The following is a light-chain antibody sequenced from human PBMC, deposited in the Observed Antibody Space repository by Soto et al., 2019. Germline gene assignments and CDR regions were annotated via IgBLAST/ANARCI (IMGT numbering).Light chain of an antibody. CDR2: AAS. Sequence: DIQLTQSPSFLSASVGDRVTITCRASQGISSYLAWYQQKPGKAPKLLIYAASTLLSGVPSRFSGSGSGTEFTLTIISLQAEDFATYYCQQLNSYPAVTFGHGTRLEI. J-gene: IGKJ5*01. V-gene: IGKV1-9*01. CDR3: QQLNSYPAVT. CDR1: QGISSY.